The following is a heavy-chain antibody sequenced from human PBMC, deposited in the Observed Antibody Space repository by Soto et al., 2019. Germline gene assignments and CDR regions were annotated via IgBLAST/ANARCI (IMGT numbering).Heavy chain of an antibody. V-gene: IGHV1-3*05. CDR2: INTGNGDT. D-gene: IGHD3-16*01. CDR3: AREGGQP. Sequence: QVQLVQSGAEEKKPGASVKVSYKASGYTFTTYAMHWVRQAPGQGLEWVGWINTGNGDTKYSQKFQDRVTITRDTSASTAYMELSSLRSEDTAVYYCAREGGQPWGQGTLITVSS. CDR1: GYTFTTYA. J-gene: IGHJ4*02.